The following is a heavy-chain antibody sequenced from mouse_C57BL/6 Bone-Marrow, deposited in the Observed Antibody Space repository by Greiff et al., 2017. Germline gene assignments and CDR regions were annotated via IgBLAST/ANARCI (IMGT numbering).Heavy chain of an antibody. J-gene: IGHJ1*03. Sequence: VQLQQSGAELVRPGASVTLSCTASGFNIKDDYIHWVKQRPEKGLEWIGWIDPGNGDTEYAAKIPGKATITADTSSNTASLQLSSLTSEDTAIYYCTTPLSYGSSCYWYFDVWGTGTMVTVSS. CDR1: GFNIKDDY. CDR2: IDPGNGDT. CDR3: TTPLSYGSSCYWYFDV. V-gene: IGHV14-4*01. D-gene: IGHD1-1*01.